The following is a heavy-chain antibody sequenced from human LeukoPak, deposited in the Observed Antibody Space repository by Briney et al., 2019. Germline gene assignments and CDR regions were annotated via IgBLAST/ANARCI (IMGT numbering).Heavy chain of an antibody. V-gene: IGHV4-34*01. J-gene: IGHJ3*02. CDR3: ARGRKPRGAFDI. CDR1: GGSFSGYY. Sequence: PSETLSLTCAVYGGSFSGYYWSWIRQPPGKGLGWIGEINHSGSTNYNPSLKSRVTVSVDTSTNQFSLKLRSVTAADTAVYYCARGRKPRGAFDIWGQGTMVTVSS. CDR2: INHSGST.